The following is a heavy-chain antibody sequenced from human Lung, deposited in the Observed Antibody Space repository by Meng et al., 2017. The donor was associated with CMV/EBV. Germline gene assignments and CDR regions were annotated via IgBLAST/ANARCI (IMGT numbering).Heavy chain of an antibody. CDR1: EFTFSSYW. Sequence: GGSLRLSCAASEFTFSSYWMTWLRQAPGKGPEWVATIKRDGSQTYYPDSVEGRFTIPRDDAKNSLLLQMNNLRAEDTAVYYCARDSHCGIDYSCNDFDIWGQGTMVTVSS. V-gene: IGHV3-7*01. J-gene: IGHJ3*02. CDR3: ARDSHCGIDYSCNDFDI. CDR2: IKRDGSQT. D-gene: IGHD5-12*01.